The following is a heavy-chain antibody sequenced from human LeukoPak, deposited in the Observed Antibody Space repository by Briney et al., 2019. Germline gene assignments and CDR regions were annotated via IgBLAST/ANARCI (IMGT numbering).Heavy chain of an antibody. CDR3: ARVSYYYYYYMDV. CDR1: GFTFSRYR. Sequence: GGSLRLSCAASGFTFSRYRMSWVRQAPGKGLEWVANIKQDGSEKHYVDSVKGRFTISRDNAKNSLYLQMNSLRAEDTAVYYCARVSYYYYYYMDVWGKGTTVTVSS. CDR2: IKQDGSEK. J-gene: IGHJ6*03. V-gene: IGHV3-7*01.